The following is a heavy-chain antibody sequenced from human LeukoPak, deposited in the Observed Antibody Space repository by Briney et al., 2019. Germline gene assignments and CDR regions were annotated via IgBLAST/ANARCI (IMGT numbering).Heavy chain of an antibody. J-gene: IGHJ4*02. Sequence: SETLSLTCTVSGGSISSSSYYWGCIRQPPGKGLEWIGSIHYNGSTCYNPSLESRVIMSVDTSKNQFSLNLTSVTAADAAMYTGPGAGGFLRPYYFDQWAKEPLVTVS. CDR3: PGAGGFLRPYYFDQ. V-gene: IGHV4-39*07. CDR2: IHYNGST. D-gene: IGHD3-10*01. CDR1: GGSISSSSYY.